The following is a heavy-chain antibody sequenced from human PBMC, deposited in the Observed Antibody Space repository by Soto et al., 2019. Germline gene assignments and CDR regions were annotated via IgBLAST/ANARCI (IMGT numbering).Heavy chain of an antibody. V-gene: IGHV3-23*01. CDR2: ITDSGGDS. Sequence: EVQLLESGGDLVQPGGCLRLSCVASGFTFGSRAMSWVRQAPGEGLEWVSTITDSGGDSKYADSVRGRFTVSRDNSRNTLYLQMSSLRAEDSAVYYCARWSKDSYPGSRIFDFWGRGTLVTVSS. J-gene: IGHJ4*02. CDR3: ARWSKDSYPGSRIFDF. D-gene: IGHD3-10*01. CDR1: GFTFGSRA.